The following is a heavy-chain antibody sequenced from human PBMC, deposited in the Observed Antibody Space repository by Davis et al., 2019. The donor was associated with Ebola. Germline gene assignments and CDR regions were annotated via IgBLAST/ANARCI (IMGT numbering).Heavy chain of an antibody. CDR2: IRYDGSDK. J-gene: IGHJ4*02. D-gene: IGHD1-26*01. CDR1: GFTFSSYW. V-gene: IGHV3-30*02. Sequence: GESLKISCAASGFTFSSYWMHWVRQAPGKGLEWVAFIRYDGSDKYYTDSVKGRFTISRDNSKNTLYLQMNSLRAEDTVVYYCAKEFRSYLGYFGFWGQGTLVTVSS. CDR3: AKEFRSYLGYFGF.